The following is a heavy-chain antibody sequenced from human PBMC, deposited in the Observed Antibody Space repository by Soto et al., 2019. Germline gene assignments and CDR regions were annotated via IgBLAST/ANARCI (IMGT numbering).Heavy chain of an antibody. D-gene: IGHD3-16*01. J-gene: IGHJ5*02. CDR1: GYSFTNND. V-gene: IGHV1-8*01. CDR2: MNPGSGDT. CDR3: ARMETFGSLNWFDP. Sequence: ASVKVSCKASGYSFTNNDVSWVRQATGQGLEWMGWMNPGSGDTGYAQKFQGRVTMTRDTSIATAYMELSSLRSDDTAIYNCARMETFGSLNWFDPWGQGTLVTVSS.